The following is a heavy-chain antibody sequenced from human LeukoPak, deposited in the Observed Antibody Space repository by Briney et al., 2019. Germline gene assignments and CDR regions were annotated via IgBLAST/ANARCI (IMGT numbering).Heavy chain of an antibody. CDR2: IIPIFGTA. Sequence: ASVKVSCKASGGTFSSYAISWVRQAPGQGLEWMGGIIPIFGTANYAQKFQGRVTITADESTSTAYMELSSLRSEDTAVYYCARDYDSSGYYSNWGQGTLATVSS. CDR1: GGTFSSYA. CDR3: ARDYDSSGYYSN. V-gene: IGHV1-69*01. D-gene: IGHD3-22*01. J-gene: IGHJ4*02.